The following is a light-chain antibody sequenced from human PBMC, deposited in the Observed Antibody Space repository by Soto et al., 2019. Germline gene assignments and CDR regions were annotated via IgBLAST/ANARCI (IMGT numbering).Light chain of an antibody. V-gene: IGKV3-20*01. CDR2: DAS. CDR3: QQYGSPLT. J-gene: IGKJ4*01. CDR1: QSVSNNY. Sequence: EIVLTQSPGTLSLSPWERATLSCRASQSVSNNYLAWYQQKPGQAPRLLIYDASNRATGIPARFSGSGSGTDFTLTISSLEPEDFAVYYCQQYGSPLTFGGGTKVDIK.